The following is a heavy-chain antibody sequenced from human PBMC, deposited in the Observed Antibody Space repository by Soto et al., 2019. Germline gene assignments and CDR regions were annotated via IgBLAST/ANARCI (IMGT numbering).Heavy chain of an antibody. Sequence: GFLRLSCAACGFTFSSYGMHWVRQAPGKGLEWVAVISYDGSNKYYADSVKGRFTISRDNSKNTLYLQMNSLRAEDTAVYYCAKAFPRGPLRAAADYYFDYWGQGTLVTVSS. CDR1: GFTFSSYG. CDR3: AKAFPRGPLRAAADYYFDY. CDR2: ISYDGSNK. V-gene: IGHV3-30*18. D-gene: IGHD6-13*01. J-gene: IGHJ4*02.